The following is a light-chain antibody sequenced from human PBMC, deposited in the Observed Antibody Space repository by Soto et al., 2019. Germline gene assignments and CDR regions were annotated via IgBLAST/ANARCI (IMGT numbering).Light chain of an antibody. CDR1: SSEVGAYYY. CDR3: SSYTSSSTRV. V-gene: IGLV2-14*03. J-gene: IGLJ1*01. CDR2: EVS. Sequence: QSLLTQPASVSGSPGQSITISCTGTSSEVGAYYYVSWYQQHPDKAPKLMIYEVSNRPSGVSNRFSGSKSVNTATLTISWLQTEDEADYYCSSYTSSSTRVFGTGTKVTVL.